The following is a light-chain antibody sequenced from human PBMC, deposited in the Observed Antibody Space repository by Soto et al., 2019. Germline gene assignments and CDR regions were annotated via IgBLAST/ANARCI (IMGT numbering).Light chain of an antibody. CDR3: QQRSSWPLT. CDR1: QSVSSSY. Sequence: EIVLTQSPGTLSLSLGERATLSCRASQSVSSSYLAWYQQKPGQAPRLLIYGASSRATGIPARFSGSGSGTDFTLTISRLEPEDFAVYYCQQRSSWPLTFGGGTRVE. CDR2: GAS. J-gene: IGKJ4*01. V-gene: IGKV3D-20*02.